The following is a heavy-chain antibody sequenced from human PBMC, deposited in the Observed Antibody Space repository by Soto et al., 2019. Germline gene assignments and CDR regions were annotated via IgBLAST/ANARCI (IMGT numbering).Heavy chain of an antibody. CDR3: ARDYFXYCSGGSCYYYYYGMDV. CDR2: IKQDGSEK. CDR1: GFTFSSYW. Sequence: GGSLRLSCAASGFTFSSYWMSWVRQAPGKGLEWVANIKQDGSEKYYVDSVKGRFTISRDNAKNSLYLQMNSLRDEDTAVYYCARDYFXYCSGGSCYYYYYGMDVWGQGTTVTVSS. J-gene: IGHJ6*02. D-gene: IGHD2-15*01. V-gene: IGHV3-7*01.